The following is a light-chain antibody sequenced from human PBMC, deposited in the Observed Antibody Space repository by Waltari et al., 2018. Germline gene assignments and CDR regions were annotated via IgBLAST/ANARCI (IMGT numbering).Light chain of an antibody. CDR3: QQHDNLPIT. CDR2: DES. Sequence: DVQMTQSPSSLSAYVGDRVTITCQASRYITKYLNWYQQKPGKTPNLLFYDESNLETGVPSRFSGSGSGTDFTFTISSLQPEDVATYYCQQHDNLPITFGRGTRLEIK. V-gene: IGKV1-33*01. CDR1: RYITKY. J-gene: IGKJ5*01.